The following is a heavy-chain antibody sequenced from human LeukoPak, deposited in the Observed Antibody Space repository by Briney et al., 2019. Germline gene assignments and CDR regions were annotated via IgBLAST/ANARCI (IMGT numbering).Heavy chain of an antibody. Sequence: PSETLSLTCAVYGGSFSDYYWSWIRQPPGKGLEWIGEINHSGSTNYNPSLKSRVTISVDTSKNQFSLKLSSVTAADTAVYYCAGIIAARLDYWGQGTLVTVSS. CDR2: INHSGST. CDR1: GGSFSDYY. CDR3: AGIIAARLDY. V-gene: IGHV4-34*01. D-gene: IGHD6-6*01. J-gene: IGHJ4*02.